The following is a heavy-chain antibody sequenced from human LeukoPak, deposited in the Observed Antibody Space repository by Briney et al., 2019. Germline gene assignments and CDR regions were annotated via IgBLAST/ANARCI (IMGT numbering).Heavy chain of an antibody. CDR1: GFTFSSYA. Sequence: PGGSLRLSCAASGFTFSSYAMHWVRQAPGKGLEWVSVLYSGGSTYYADSVKGRFTISRDNSKNTLYLQMNNLRVEDTAVYYCARYHTALNYWGQGTLVTASS. J-gene: IGHJ4*02. D-gene: IGHD5-18*01. CDR2: LYSGGST. CDR3: ARYHTALNY. V-gene: IGHV3-53*01.